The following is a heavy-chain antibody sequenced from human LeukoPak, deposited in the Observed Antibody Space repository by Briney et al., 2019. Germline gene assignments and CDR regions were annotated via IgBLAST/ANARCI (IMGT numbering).Heavy chain of an antibody. Sequence: SETLSLTCAVYGGSFSGYYWSWIRQPPGKGLEWIGEINHSGSTNYNPSLKSRVTISVDTSKNQFSLKLSSVTAADTAVYYCARVQGFGELFSYYWYFDLWGRGTLVTVSS. CDR2: INHSGST. CDR1: GGSFSGYY. CDR3: ARVQGFGELFSYYWYFDL. V-gene: IGHV4-34*01. D-gene: IGHD3-10*01. J-gene: IGHJ2*01.